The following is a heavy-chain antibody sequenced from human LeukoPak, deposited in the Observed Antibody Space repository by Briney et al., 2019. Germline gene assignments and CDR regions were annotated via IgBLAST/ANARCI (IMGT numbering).Heavy chain of an antibody. D-gene: IGHD3-22*01. CDR2: ISSSSSYI. Sequence: PGGSLRLSCAASGFTFSSYGMHWVRQAPGKGLEWVSSISSSSSYIYYADSVKGRFTISRDNSKNTLYLQMNSLRAEDTAVYSCAKANYYDSSSYSNNRYFDYWGQGTLVTVSS. CDR1: GFTFSSYG. CDR3: AKANYYDSSSYSNNRYFDY. J-gene: IGHJ4*02. V-gene: IGHV3-21*04.